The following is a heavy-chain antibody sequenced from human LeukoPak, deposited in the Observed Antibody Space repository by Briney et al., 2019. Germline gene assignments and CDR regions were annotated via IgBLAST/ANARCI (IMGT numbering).Heavy chain of an antibody. D-gene: IGHD2-2*01. V-gene: IGHV4-34*09. Sequence: PSETLSLTCAVYGGSFSGYYWSWIRQPPGKGLEWIGEINHSGSTNYNLSLKSRVTISVDTSKNQFSLKLTSVTAADTAVYYCAREYCSSDTCYQDWFDPWGQGTLVTVSS. J-gene: IGHJ5*02. CDR2: INHSGST. CDR3: AREYCSSDTCYQDWFDP. CDR1: GGSFSGYY.